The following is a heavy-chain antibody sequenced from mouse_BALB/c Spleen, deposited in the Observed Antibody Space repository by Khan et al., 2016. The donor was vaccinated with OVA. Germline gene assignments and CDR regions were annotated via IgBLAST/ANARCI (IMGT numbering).Heavy chain of an antibody. D-gene: IGHD1-1*01. V-gene: IGHV5-17*02. CDR3: ATSYFYGYYFDY. J-gene: IGHJ2*01. Sequence: EVELVVSGGGLVQPGGSRKLSCVASGFTFSSYGMHWVRQAPEKGLEWVAYISGDSNTIYYADTVKGRFTISRDNPKNTLFLQMTSLMSEDTARYFCATSYFYGYYFDYWGPGTTLTVSS. CDR2: ISGDSNTI. CDR1: GFTFSSYG.